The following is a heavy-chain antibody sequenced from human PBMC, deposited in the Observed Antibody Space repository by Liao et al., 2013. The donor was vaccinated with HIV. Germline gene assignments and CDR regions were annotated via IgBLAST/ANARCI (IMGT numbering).Heavy chain of an antibody. V-gene: IGHV4-4*07. CDR3: ARAIYDTSGYSHYFDY. D-gene: IGHD3-22*01. CDR1: GGSISSYY. Sequence: QVQLQESGPGLVKPSETLSLTCTVSGGSISSYYWSWIRQPAGKGLEWIGRIYTSGSTNYNPSLKSRVTMSVDTSKNQFSLKLSSVTAADTAVYYCARAIYDTSGYSHYFDYWAREPWSPSPQ. J-gene: IGHJ4*02. CDR2: IYTSGST.